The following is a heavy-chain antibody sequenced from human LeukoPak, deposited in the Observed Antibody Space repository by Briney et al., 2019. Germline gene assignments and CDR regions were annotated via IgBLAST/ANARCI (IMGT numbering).Heavy chain of an antibody. V-gene: IGHV1-18*01. CDR3: ASSSVVRGVITAFDY. D-gene: IGHD3-10*01. Sequence: ASVTVSCMASGYTFTSYGISWVRHAPGQGREWMGWTSAYIGNTNYAQKLQGRVTMITDTSTSTAYMELRSLRSDDTAVYYCASSSVVRGVITAFDYWGQGTLVTVSS. J-gene: IGHJ4*02. CDR1: GYTFTSYG. CDR2: TSAYIGNT.